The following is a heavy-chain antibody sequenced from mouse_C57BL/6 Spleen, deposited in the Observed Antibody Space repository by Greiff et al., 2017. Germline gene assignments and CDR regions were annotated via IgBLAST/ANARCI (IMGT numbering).Heavy chain of an antibody. D-gene: IGHD2-4*01. Sequence: VKLMESGAELVRPGTSVKVSCKASGYAFTNYLIEWVKQRPGQGLEWIGVINPGSGGTNYNEKFKGKATLTADKSSSTAYMQLSSLTSEDSAVYFCARLYDYFYAMDYWGQGTSVTVSS. J-gene: IGHJ4*01. V-gene: IGHV1-54*01. CDR3: ARLYDYFYAMDY. CDR2: INPGSGGT. CDR1: GYAFTNYL.